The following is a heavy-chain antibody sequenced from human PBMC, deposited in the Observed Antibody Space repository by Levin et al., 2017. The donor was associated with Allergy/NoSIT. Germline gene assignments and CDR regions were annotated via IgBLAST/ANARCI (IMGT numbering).Heavy chain of an antibody. V-gene: IGHV4-39*07. CDR2: VYYDGSA. CDR1: GGSISSDSYY. J-gene: IGHJ6*02. Sequence: GSLRLSCTVSGGSISSDSYYWAWIRQPPGKGLEWIGSVYYDGSAYYNPSLKSRVTISIDTSKNQFSLRLNSVTAADTAVYYCAGEPNSPYYYHYGLDVWGQGTTVTVSS. D-gene: IGHD2/OR15-2a*01. CDR3: AGEPNSPYYYHYGLDV.